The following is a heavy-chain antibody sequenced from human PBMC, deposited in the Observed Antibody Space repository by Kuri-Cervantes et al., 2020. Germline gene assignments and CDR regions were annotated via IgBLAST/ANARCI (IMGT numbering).Heavy chain of an antibody. CDR1: GGSFSGYF. CDR2: INHRGST. J-gene: IGHJ6*03. CDR3: ARVRGGTRSYYYMDV. D-gene: IGHD1-1*01. Sequence: SETLSLTCAVYGGSFSGYFWSWIRQPPGKGLEWIGEINHRGSTTYNASLKSRVTISLDTSKNQFSLKLSSVTAADTALYFCARVRGGTRSYYYMDVWGKGTRVTVSS. V-gene: IGHV4-34*01.